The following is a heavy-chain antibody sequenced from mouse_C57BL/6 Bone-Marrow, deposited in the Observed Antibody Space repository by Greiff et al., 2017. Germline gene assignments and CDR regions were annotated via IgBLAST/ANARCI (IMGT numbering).Heavy chain of an antibody. CDR3: ARHEDPELGFDY. J-gene: IGHJ2*01. CDR2: FYPGSGSI. D-gene: IGHD4-1*01. CDR1: GYTFTEYT. V-gene: IGHV1-62-2*01. Sequence: QVTLKVSGAELVKPGASVKLSCKASGYTFTEYTIHWVTQRSGQGLEWIGWFYPGSGSIKYNEKFKDKATLTADKSSSTVYMELSRLTSEDSAVYFCARHEDPELGFDYWGQGTTLTVSS.